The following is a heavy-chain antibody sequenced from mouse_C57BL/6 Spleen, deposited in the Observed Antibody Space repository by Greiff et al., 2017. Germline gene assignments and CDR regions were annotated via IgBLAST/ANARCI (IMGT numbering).Heavy chain of an antibody. V-gene: IGHV2-9-1*01. D-gene: IGHD2-2*01. Sequence: VKVVESGPGLVAPSQSLSITCTVSGFSLTSYAIRWVRQPPGKGLEWLGVIWTGGGTNYNSALKSRLSISKDNSKSQVFLKMNSLQTDDTARDYCARKGIDYGYEGGAKGDWGQGTSVTVS. CDR1: GFSLTSYA. J-gene: IGHJ4*01. CDR2: IWTGGGT. CDR3: ARKGIDYGYEGGAKGD.